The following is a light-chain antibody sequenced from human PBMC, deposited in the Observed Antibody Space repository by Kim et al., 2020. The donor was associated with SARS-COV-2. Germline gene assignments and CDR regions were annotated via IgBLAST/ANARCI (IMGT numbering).Light chain of an antibody. CDR2: ETS. V-gene: IGKV1-5*03. CDR3: QQYNTWYT. Sequence: GDRVTITARASTGVHHWLAWFQQQPGKAPKVRIYETSKLKSGVPSRFSGSGFGTEFTLTISSLQPDDFATYYCQQYNTWYTFGQGTKLEI. CDR1: TGVHHW. J-gene: IGKJ2*01.